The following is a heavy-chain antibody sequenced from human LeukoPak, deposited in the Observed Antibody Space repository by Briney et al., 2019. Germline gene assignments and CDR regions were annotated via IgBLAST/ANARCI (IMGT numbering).Heavy chain of an antibody. CDR2: IIPIFGTA. CDR3: ARDRSQLGTHSYYYGMDV. Sequence: GASVKVSCKASGGTFSSYAISWVRQAPGQGLEWMGGIIPIFGTANYAQKFQGRVTITADESTSTAYMELSSLRSEDTAVYYCARDRSQLGTHSYYYGMDVWGQGTTVTVSS. D-gene: IGHD2-2*01. CDR1: GGTFSSYA. V-gene: IGHV1-69*13. J-gene: IGHJ6*02.